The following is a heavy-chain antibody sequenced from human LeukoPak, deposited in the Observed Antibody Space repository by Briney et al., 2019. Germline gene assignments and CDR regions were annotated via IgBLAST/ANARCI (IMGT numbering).Heavy chain of an antibody. V-gene: IGHV3-66*02. Sequence: GGSLRLSCAASGFTVSSYGMSWVRQAPGKGPEWVSLVYSDGVTRYADSVRGRFTISRDNSKNTVYLQMNNLRVEDTAVYHCVRDRAEGRAWVEFDPWGQGILGTVSS. CDR3: VRDRAEGRAWVEFDP. CDR2: VYSDGVT. J-gene: IGHJ5*02. CDR1: GFTVSSYG.